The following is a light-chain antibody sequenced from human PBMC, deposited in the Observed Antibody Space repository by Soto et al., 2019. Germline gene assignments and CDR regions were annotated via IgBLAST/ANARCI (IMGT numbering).Light chain of an antibody. J-gene: IGKJ4*01. V-gene: IGKV3-20*01. Sequence: EVVMTQSPATLSLSPGERATLSCTASQSVRSNSLAWYQQKPGQPPRLLMFGASGTATGTPPRFSGGGAGTDFTLTISILEPEDFAVYYCQQYGTSPLTFGGGTKVDI. CDR3: QQYGTSPLT. CDR2: GAS. CDR1: QSVRSNS.